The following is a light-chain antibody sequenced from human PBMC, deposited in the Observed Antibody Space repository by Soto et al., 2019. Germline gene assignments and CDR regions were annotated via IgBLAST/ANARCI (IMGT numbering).Light chain of an antibody. CDR3: QQYNNWRPWT. Sequence: ENLFTQSPATRSSFPGDRVTLSCRASQGVHTRLAWYQHRPGQRTILLIYGASTRANGIPARSSGSGSGTEFTLTFCSLQSEDFSVYYCQQYNNWRPWTFGQGTKVDIK. CDR1: QGVHTR. J-gene: IGKJ1*01. CDR2: GAS. V-gene: IGKV3D-15*01.